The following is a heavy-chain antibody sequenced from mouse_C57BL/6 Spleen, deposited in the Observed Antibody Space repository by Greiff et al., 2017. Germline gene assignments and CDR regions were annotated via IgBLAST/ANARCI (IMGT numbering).Heavy chain of an antibody. CDR2: ISSGSSTI. Sequence: EVNLVESGGGLVKPGGSLKLSCAASGFTFSDYGMHWVRQAPEKGLEWVAYISSGSSTIYYADTVKGRFTISRDNAKNTLFLQMTSLRSEDTAMYYCASYDSYYYYAMDYWGQGTSVTVSS. V-gene: IGHV5-17*01. CDR3: ASYDSYYYYAMDY. D-gene: IGHD2-3*01. CDR1: GFTFSDYG. J-gene: IGHJ4*01.